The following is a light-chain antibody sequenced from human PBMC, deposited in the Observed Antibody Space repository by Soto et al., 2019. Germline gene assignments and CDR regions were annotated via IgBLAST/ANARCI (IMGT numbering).Light chain of an antibody. V-gene: IGLV2-14*01. CDR3: SSYTTSSSLGVV. CDR2: EVS. J-gene: IGLJ3*02. CDR1: GSDIDFYNY. Sequence: QSALTQSASVSGSPGQSITISCTGTGSDIDFYNYVSWYQQHPGKAPKLMIYEVSNRPSGVSDRFSGSKSGNTASLTISGLQAEDEAVYYCSSYTTSSSLGVVFGGGTKLTVL.